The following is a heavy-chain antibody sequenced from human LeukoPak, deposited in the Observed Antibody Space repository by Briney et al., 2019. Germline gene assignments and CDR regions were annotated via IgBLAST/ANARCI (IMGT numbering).Heavy chain of an antibody. J-gene: IGHJ3*02. V-gene: IGHV1-8*01. Sequence: GASVKVSCKASGYTFTSYDINWVRQATGQGLEWMGWMNPNSGNTGYAQKFQGRVTMTRNTSISTAYMELSSLRSEDTAVYYCARGGNWNYDGTDDAFDIWGQGTMVTVSS. CDR3: ARGGNWNYDGTDDAFDI. CDR2: MNPNSGNT. D-gene: IGHD1-7*01. CDR1: GYTFTSYD.